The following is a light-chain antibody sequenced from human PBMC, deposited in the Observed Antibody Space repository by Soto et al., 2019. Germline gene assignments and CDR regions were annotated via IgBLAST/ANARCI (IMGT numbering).Light chain of an antibody. CDR3: QQSFSTPT. Sequence: DVQITQSPSSLSSSVLERFTITCRASQGIRNDLGWFQQKPGKAPKLLIYAATNLQSGVPSRFSGSGSGTDFTLTISSLQPEDFATYYCQQSFSTPTFGQGTRLEIK. J-gene: IGKJ5*01. CDR2: AAT. CDR1: QGIRND. V-gene: IGKV1-39*01.